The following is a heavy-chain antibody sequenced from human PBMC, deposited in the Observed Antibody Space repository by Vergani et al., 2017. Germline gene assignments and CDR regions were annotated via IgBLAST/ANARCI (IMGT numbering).Heavy chain of an antibody. CDR1: GGSISSGSYY. D-gene: IGHD2-15*01. V-gene: IGHV4-61*02. CDR3: AMGRGYCSGGSCYGGPYYYGMDV. J-gene: IGHJ6*02. CDR2: IYTSGST. Sequence: QVQLQESGPGLVKPSQTLSLTCTVSGGSISSGSYYWSWIRQPAGKGLEWIGRIYTSGSTNYNPSLKRRVTISVDTSKNQFSLKLSSVTAADTAVYYCAMGRGYCSGGSCYGGPYYYGMDVWGQGTTVTVSS.